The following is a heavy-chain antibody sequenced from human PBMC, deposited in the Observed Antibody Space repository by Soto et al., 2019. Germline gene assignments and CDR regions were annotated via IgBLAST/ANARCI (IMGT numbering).Heavy chain of an antibody. D-gene: IGHD2-2*01. V-gene: IGHV3-9*01. CDR3: AKDTRDCSSTSCYWDYYYYMDV. CDR2: ISWNSGSI. Sequence: EVQLVESGGGFVQPGRSLRLSCAASGFTFDDYAMHWVRQAPGKGLEWVSGISWNSGSIGYADSVKGRFTISRDNAKNSLYLQMNSLRAEDTALYYCAKDTRDCSSTSCYWDYYYYMDVWGKGTTVTVSS. J-gene: IGHJ6*03. CDR1: GFTFDDYA.